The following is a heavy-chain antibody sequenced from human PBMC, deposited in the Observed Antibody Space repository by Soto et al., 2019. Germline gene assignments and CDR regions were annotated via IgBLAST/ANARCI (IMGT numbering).Heavy chain of an antibody. Sequence: QVQLVESGGGVVQPGRSLRLSCAASGFTFGIYGMHWVRQAPGKGLEWVAVIWYDGSIKYHADSVKGRFTISRDNSKNTVYLQMNSLRDEDMAVYYCARATSGSFDALDMWGQGTMVTVSS. CDR1: GFTFGIYG. V-gene: IGHV3-33*01. CDR2: IWYDGSIK. J-gene: IGHJ3*02. D-gene: IGHD1-26*01. CDR3: ARATSGSFDALDM.